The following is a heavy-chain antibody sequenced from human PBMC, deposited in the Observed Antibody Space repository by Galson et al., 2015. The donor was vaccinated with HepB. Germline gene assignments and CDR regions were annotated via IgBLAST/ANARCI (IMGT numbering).Heavy chain of an antibody. Sequence: SLRLSCAASGFTFSSYSMNWVRQAPGKGLEWVSSISGSSTYIYYADSVKGRFTISRDNAKNSLYLQMNSLRAEDTAVYYCARDLRGYGVLTGYPEYYYGMDVWGQGTTVTVSS. CDR1: GFTFSSYS. V-gene: IGHV3-21*01. D-gene: IGHD3-9*01. CDR2: ISGSSTYI. CDR3: ARDLRGYGVLTGYPEYYYGMDV. J-gene: IGHJ6*02.